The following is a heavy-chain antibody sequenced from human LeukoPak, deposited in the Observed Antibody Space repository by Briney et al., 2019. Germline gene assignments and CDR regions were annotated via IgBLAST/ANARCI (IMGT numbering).Heavy chain of an antibody. CDR1: GKTLSDLS. J-gene: IGHJ4*02. CDR2: SDPEDGER. V-gene: IGHV1-24*01. CDR3: VKGFTTRPVDYFDY. Sequence: ASVKVSCKVSGKTLSDLSIHWLRQPPGKGLEWLGGSDPEDGERIYAQMFQGRVTMTEVTSIDTAYMELSSLRSEDTAVYYCVKGFTTRPVDYFDYWRQGTLVTVSP. D-gene: IGHD1-1*01.